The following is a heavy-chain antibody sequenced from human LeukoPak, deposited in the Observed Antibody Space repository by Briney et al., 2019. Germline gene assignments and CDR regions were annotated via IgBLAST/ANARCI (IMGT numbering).Heavy chain of an antibody. J-gene: IGHJ4*02. D-gene: IGHD3-10*01. CDR3: ARVWSPNSGYFFSY. CDR2: INPNSGGA. V-gene: IGHV1-2*02. CDR1: GYTFTGYY. Sequence: ASVKVSFTASGYTFTGYYIHWVRQAPGQGLEWMGWINPNSGGATYAQKFQGRVTVTRDTSISTAYLELSSLSSDDTAVYYCARVWSPNSGYFFSYWGQGTLVTVSS.